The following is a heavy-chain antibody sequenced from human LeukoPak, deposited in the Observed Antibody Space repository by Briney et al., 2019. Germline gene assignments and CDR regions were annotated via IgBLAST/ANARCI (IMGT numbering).Heavy chain of an antibody. D-gene: IGHD6-19*01. V-gene: IGHV3-48*01. CDR1: GFSLSTYH. CDR2: ITSGSDTI. J-gene: IGHJ4*02. CDR3: ARVGTEVAGIDFDY. Sequence: GGSLRLSGAGSGFSLSTYHMSWVRQAPGKGREWISYITSGSDTIYYADSLKGCVTISSDNDKNSLYLQMNSLRVDDTARYYCARVGTEVAGIDFDYWGQGSLVTVSS.